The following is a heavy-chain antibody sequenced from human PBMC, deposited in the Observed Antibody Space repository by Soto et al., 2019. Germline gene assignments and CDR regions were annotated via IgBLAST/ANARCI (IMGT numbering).Heavy chain of an antibody. CDR2: IYSGGST. D-gene: IGHD5-18*01. CDR1: GFTVSSNY. J-gene: IGHJ4*02. V-gene: IGHV3-66*01. CDR3: ARGPRYSYGSHFDY. Sequence: EVQLVESGGGLVQPGGSLRLSCAASGFTVSSNYMSWVRQAPGKGLEWVSVIYSGGSTYYADSVKGRFTISRDNAKNTLYLQMNSLRAEDTAVYYGARGPRYSYGSHFDYWGQGTLVTVSS.